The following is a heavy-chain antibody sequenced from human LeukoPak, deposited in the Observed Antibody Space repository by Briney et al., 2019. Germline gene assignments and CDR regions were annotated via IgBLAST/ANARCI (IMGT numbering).Heavy chain of an antibody. CDR2: IRSKANSYAT. Sequence: PGGYLRLSCAASGFTFSGSAMHWVRQASGRGLEWVGRIRSKANSYATAYAASVKGRFTISRDDSKNTAYLQMNSLKTEDTAVYYCTSTVVTGGNAFDIWGQGTMATVSS. CDR1: GFTFSGSA. V-gene: IGHV3-73*01. CDR3: TSTVVTGGNAFDI. J-gene: IGHJ3*02. D-gene: IGHD4-23*01.